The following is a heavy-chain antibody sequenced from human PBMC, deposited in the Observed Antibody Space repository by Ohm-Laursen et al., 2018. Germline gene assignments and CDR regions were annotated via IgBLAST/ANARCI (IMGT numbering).Heavy chain of an antibody. J-gene: IGHJ4*02. CDR2: IYTSGST. CDR3: AGRGY. CDR1: GGSVNSGSSN. Sequence: TLSLTCTVSGGSVNSGSSNWSWIRQPAGKGLEWIGRIYTSGSTNYNPSLKSRVTMSVDTSKNQFSLKLSSVTAADTAVYYCAGRGYWGQGTLVTVSS. V-gene: IGHV4-61*02.